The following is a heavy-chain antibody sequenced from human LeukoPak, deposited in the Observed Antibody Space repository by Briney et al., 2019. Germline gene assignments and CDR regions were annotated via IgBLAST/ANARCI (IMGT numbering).Heavy chain of an antibody. Sequence: GGSLRLSCAASGFTFSSYWMHWVRRAPGKGLVWVSHINTDGSGTNYADSVKGRFTISRDNAKNTLYLQMNSLRAEDTAVYYCSRDLRGADDYWGQGTLVTVSS. CDR2: INTDGSGT. CDR1: GFTFSSYW. J-gene: IGHJ4*02. V-gene: IGHV3-74*01. D-gene: IGHD1-26*01. CDR3: SRDLRGADDY.